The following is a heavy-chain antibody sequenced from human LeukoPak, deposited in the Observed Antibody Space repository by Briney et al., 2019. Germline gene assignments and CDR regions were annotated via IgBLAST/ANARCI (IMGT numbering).Heavy chain of an antibody. D-gene: IGHD3-3*01. CDR2: IYYSGST. Sequence: SETLSLTCTVSGDSIGSHYWSWIRQPPGKGLEWIGYIYYSGSTNYNPSLKSRVTISVDTSKDQFSLKLSFVTAADTAVYYCARFIGVFWSGSNVDYWGQGALVTVSS. J-gene: IGHJ4*02. V-gene: IGHV4-59*11. CDR1: GDSIGSHY. CDR3: ARFIGVFWSGSNVDY.